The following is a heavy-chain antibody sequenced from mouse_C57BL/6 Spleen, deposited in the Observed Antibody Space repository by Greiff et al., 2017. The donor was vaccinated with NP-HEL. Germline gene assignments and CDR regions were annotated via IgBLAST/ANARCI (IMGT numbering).Heavy chain of an antibody. J-gene: IGHJ2*01. CDR3: ARHGDYGSSDY. CDR1: GFTFSSYG. CDR2: ISSGGSYT. V-gene: IGHV5-6*01. D-gene: IGHD1-1*01. Sequence: EVMLVESGGDLVKPGGSLKLSCAASGFTFSSYGMSWVRQTPDKRLEWVATISSGGSYTYYPDSVKGRFTISRDNAKNTLYLQMGSLKSEDTAMYYCARHGDYGSSDYWGQGTTLTVSS.